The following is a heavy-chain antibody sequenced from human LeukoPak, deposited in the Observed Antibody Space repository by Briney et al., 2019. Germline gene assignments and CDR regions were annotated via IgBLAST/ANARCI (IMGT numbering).Heavy chain of an antibody. Sequence: SVKVSCTASGGTFSSYAISWVRQAPGQGLEWMGRIIPILGIANYAQKFQGGVTITADKSTSTAYMELSSLRSEDTAVYYCATVYLGDGYNFDYWGQGTLVTVSS. D-gene: IGHD5-24*01. CDR2: IIPILGIA. CDR1: GGTFSSYA. J-gene: IGHJ4*02. V-gene: IGHV1-69*04. CDR3: ATVYLGDGYNFDY.